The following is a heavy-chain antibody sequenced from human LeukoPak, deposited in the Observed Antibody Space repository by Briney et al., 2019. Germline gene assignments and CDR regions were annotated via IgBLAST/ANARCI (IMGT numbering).Heavy chain of an antibody. J-gene: IGHJ3*02. Sequence: PGGSLRLSCAASGFTFSSYWMSWVRQAPGKGLEWVANIKQDGSEKYYVDSVKGRFTISRDNAKNSLYLQMNSLRAEDTAVYYCARGPLYYDILTGYYGSGAFDIWGQGTMVTVSS. V-gene: IGHV3-7*01. CDR1: GFTFSSYW. CDR3: ARGPLYYDILTGYYGSGAFDI. CDR2: IKQDGSEK. D-gene: IGHD3-9*01.